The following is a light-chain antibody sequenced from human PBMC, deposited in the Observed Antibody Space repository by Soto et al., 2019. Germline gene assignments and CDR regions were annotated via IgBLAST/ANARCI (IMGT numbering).Light chain of an antibody. V-gene: IGKV1-13*02. Sequence: AIQLTQSPSSLSASVGDRVTITCRASQGISSALAWYQQKPGKPPNLLIYDASSLESGVPSRFSVSGSGTEVTLTISSLQPDDFATYYCQQYNTYPWTFGQGTKVEIK. CDR1: QGISSA. CDR3: QQYNTYPWT. J-gene: IGKJ1*01. CDR2: DAS.